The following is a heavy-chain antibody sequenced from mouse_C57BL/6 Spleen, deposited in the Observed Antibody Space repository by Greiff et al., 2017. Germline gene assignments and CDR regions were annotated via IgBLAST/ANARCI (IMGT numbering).Heavy chain of an antibody. CDR2: IDPSDSYT. CDR3: ASLYDFDSYFDV. CDR1: GYTFTSYW. V-gene: IGHV1-69*01. D-gene: IGHD2-4*01. J-gene: IGHJ1*03. Sequence: QVQLQQPGAELVMPGASVKLSCKASGYTFTSYWMHWVKQRPGQGLEWIGEIDPSDSYTNYNQKFKGKSTLTVDKSSSSAYMQISSLTSEATAVYYCASLYDFDSYFDVWGTGPTVTVSS.